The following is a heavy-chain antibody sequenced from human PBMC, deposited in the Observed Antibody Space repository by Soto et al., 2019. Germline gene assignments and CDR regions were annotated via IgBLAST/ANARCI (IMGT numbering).Heavy chain of an antibody. CDR3: ARNQPQRYCSGGTCRPAYGMDV. V-gene: IGHV4-39*01. J-gene: IGHJ6*02. CDR1: GGSISSDSFY. D-gene: IGHD2-15*01. Sequence: PSETLSLTCTDSGGSISSDSFYWSWVSQPPGNGLEWIGIRYYSGYTYDNPSLAGRLTMSVDTSNQFSLTLRSVTAADTALYCCARNQPQRYCSGGTCRPAYGMDVWGQGTTVTVSS. CDR2: RYYSGYT.